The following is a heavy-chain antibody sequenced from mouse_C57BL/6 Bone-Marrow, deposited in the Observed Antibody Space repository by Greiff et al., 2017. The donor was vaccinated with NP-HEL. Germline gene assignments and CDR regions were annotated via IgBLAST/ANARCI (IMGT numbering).Heavy chain of an antibody. D-gene: IGHD2-4*01. V-gene: IGHV14-4*01. CDR2: IDPENGDT. Sequence: VQLKQSGAELVRPGASVKLSCTASGFNIKDDYMHWVKQRPEQGLEWIGWIDPENGDTEYASKFQGKATITADTSSNTAYLQLSSLTSEDTAVYYCTTSAIYYDYDECAYWGQGTLVTVSA. CDR1: GFNIKDDY. CDR3: TTSAIYYDYDECAY. J-gene: IGHJ3*01.